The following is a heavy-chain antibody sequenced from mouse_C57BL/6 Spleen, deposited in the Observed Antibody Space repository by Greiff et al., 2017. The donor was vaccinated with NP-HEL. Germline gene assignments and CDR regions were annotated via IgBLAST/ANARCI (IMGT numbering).Heavy chain of an antibody. CDR3: ARGEAVVAPFAY. CDR1: GYTFTSYW. J-gene: IGHJ3*01. CDR2: IHPNSGST. D-gene: IGHD1-1*01. V-gene: IGHV1-64*01. Sequence: QVQLQQPGAELVKPGASVKLSCKASGYTFTSYWMHWVKQRPGQGLEWIGMIHPNSGSTNYNEKFKSKATLTVDKSSSTAYMQLSSLTSEDSAVYYGARGEAVVAPFAYWGQGTLVTVSA.